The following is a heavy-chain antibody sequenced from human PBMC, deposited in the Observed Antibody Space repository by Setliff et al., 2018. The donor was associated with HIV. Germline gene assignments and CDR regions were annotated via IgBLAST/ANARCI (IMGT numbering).Heavy chain of an antibody. CDR3: ARPSLGIGGGSKFDS. CDR2: VHFSGTT. Sequence: SETLSLTCEVSGGSISNYYWSWIRQPAGKGLEWIGNVHFSGTTYYNPSLKSRVTIPVDPSQNQFSLRLISVTAADAAMYYCARPSLGIGGGSKFDSWGQGTLVTVSS. V-gene: IGHV4-59*08. J-gene: IGHJ4*02. CDR1: GGSISNYY. D-gene: IGHD3-3*01.